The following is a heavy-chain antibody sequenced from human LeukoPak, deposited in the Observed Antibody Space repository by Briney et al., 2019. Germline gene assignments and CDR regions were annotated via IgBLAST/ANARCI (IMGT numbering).Heavy chain of an antibody. J-gene: IGHJ4*02. CDR3: ARDLGTTRHFIDY. V-gene: IGHV1-58*01. Sequence: SVKVSCKASGFTFTSSAVQWVRQARGQRLERIGWIVVGSGNTNYAQKLQGRVTMTTDTSTSTAYMELRSLRSDDTAVYYCARDLGTTRHFIDYWGQGTLVTVSS. CDR1: GFTFTSSA. D-gene: IGHD1-7*01. CDR2: IVVGSGNT.